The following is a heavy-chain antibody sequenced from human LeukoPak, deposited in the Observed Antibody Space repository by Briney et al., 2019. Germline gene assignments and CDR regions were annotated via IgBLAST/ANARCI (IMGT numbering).Heavy chain of an antibody. Sequence: GGSLRLSCAASGFTFSSYGVSWVRQAPGKGLEWVSTISGSGGTTYYVDSVKGRFTISRDNSKNTLYLQMNSLRAEDTAIYYCAKESPHFDYWGQGTLVTVSS. V-gene: IGHV3-23*01. CDR1: GFTFSSYG. J-gene: IGHJ4*02. CDR2: ISGSGGTT. CDR3: AKESPHFDY.